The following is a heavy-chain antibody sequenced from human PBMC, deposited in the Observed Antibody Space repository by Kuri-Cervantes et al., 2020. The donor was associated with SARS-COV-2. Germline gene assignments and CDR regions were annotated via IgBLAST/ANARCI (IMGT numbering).Heavy chain of an antibody. CDR2: IYYSGST. V-gene: IGHV4-31*03. CDR1: GGSISSGGYY. D-gene: IGHD5-18*01. Sequence: SLTLTCTVSGGSISSGGYYWSWIRQHPGKGLEWIGYIYYSGSTYYNPSLKSRVTISVDTSKNQFSLKLSSVTAADTTVYYCARGNELWGTHFDYWGQGTLVTVSS. CDR3: ARGNELWGTHFDY. J-gene: IGHJ4*02.